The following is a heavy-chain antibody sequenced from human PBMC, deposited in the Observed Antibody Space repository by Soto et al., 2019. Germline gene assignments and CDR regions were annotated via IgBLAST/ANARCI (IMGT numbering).Heavy chain of an antibody. J-gene: IGHJ6*02. D-gene: IGHD3-16*01. V-gene: IGHV1-18*01. Sequence: QVQLVQSAAEVKKPGASVRVSCKASGYTFIRYGIAWVRQAPGQGLEWMGWISPYNDYTIYAQKLQGRVTMTADTSTRTVYMELRGLKSEATAVYSCARGGYYDNTWGKLSHYGLDVWGQGTSVTVS. CDR3: ARGGYYDNTWGKLSHYGLDV. CDR2: ISPYNDYT. CDR1: GYTFIRYG.